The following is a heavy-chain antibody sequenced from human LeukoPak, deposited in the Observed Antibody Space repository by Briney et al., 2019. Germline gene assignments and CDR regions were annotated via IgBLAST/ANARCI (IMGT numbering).Heavy chain of an antibody. CDR1: GGSISSYY. J-gene: IGHJ4*02. V-gene: IGHV4-4*07. Sequence: SETLSLTCTVSGGSISSYYWSWIRQPAGKGLEWIGRIYTSGSTNYNPSLKSRVTISVDTSKNQFSLKLSSVTAADTAVYYCAREDYDILTGYYYYFDYWGQGTLVTVSS. D-gene: IGHD3-9*01. CDR3: AREDYDILTGYYYYFDY. CDR2: IYTSGST.